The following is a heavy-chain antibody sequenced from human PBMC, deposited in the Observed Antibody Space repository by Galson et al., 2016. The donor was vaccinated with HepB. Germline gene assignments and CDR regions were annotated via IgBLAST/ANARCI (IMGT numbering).Heavy chain of an antibody. J-gene: IGHJ4*02. D-gene: IGHD1-26*01. Sequence: SVKVSCKASGYIFTDYYMHWVRQAPGQGLECVGWIKPDSGDTNYGQNFQGRVTMTRDTSINTVYMELSRLTNDDTAVYFCARGPPSGIYFPFDHWGQGTLVTVSS. CDR3: ARGPPSGIYFPFDH. V-gene: IGHV1-2*02. CDR1: GYIFTDYY. CDR2: IKPDSGDT.